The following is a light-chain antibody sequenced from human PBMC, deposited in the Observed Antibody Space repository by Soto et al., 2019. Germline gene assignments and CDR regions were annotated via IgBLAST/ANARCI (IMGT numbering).Light chain of an antibody. CDR3: SSYTSSSTLYV. CDR2: DVS. J-gene: IGLJ1*01. V-gene: IGLV2-14*03. Sequence: QSVLTQPPSASGSPGQSVTISCTGTSSDVGGYNYVSWYQQHPGKAPNLMIYDVSNRPSGVPDRFSGSKSGNTASLTISGLQAEDEADYYCSSYTSSSTLYVFGTGTKVTVL. CDR1: SSDVGGYNY.